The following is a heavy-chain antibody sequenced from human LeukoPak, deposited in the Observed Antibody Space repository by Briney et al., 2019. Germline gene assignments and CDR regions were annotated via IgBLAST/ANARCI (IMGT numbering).Heavy chain of an antibody. CDR3: ARGRYYDFWSGYPHYRVFDY. D-gene: IGHD3-3*01. CDR1: GGSFSGYY. Sequence: SETLSLTCAVYGGSFSGYYWSSIRRPPGKGLEWIGESNYSGSTNYNPSLKSRVTISVDTSKNQFSLKLSSVTAADTAVYYCARGRYYDFWSGYPHYRVFDYWGQGTLVTVSS. CDR2: SNYSGST. J-gene: IGHJ4*02. V-gene: IGHV4-34*01.